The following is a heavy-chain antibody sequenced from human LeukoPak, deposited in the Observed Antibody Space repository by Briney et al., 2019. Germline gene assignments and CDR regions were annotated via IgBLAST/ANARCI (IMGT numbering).Heavy chain of an antibody. CDR3: ARVTYYYDSSGYPNAFDI. CDR2: IIGDGSST. Sequence: GGSLRLSCAASGFTFRRYGMSWVRQAPGRGLAWVSRIIGDGSSTSYADSVKGRFTISRDNAKNTLYLQMNSLRAEDTAVYYCARVTYYYDSSGYPNAFDIWGQGTMVTVSS. V-gene: IGHV3-74*01. CDR1: GFTFRRYG. D-gene: IGHD3-22*01. J-gene: IGHJ3*02.